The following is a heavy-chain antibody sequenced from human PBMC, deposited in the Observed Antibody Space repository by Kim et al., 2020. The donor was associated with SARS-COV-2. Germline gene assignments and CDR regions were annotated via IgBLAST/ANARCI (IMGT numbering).Heavy chain of an antibody. CDR3: AKVMDIALMVYARQGTAFDY. CDR1: GFTFSSFA. Sequence: GGSLRLSCAASGFTFSSFAMSWVRQAPGKGLELVSAISPSGGSTYYADSVKGRFTISRDNSKTTLYLQMNSLRGEDTAVYYCAKVMDIALMVYARQGTAFDYWGQGTLVTVSS. J-gene: IGHJ4*02. CDR2: ISPSGGST. V-gene: IGHV3-23*01. D-gene: IGHD2-8*01.